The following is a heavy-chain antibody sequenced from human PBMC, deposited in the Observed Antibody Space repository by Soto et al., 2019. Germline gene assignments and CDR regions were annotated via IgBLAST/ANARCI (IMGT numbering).Heavy chain of an antibody. Sequence: VQLVESGGGLVQPGRSLRLSCAASGFTFDDYAMHWVRQAPGKGLEWVAVISYDGSNKYYADSVKGRFTISRDNSKNTLYLQMNSLRAEDTAVYYCAKGDDSSGYSPYYYYYGMDVWGQGTTVTVSS. CDR1: GFTFDDYA. J-gene: IGHJ6*02. V-gene: IGHV3-30*18. CDR3: AKGDDSSGYSPYYYYYGMDV. D-gene: IGHD3-22*01. CDR2: ISYDGSNK.